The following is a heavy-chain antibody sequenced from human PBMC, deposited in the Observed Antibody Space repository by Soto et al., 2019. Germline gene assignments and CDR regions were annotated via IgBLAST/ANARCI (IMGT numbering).Heavy chain of an antibody. J-gene: IGHJ5*02. D-gene: IGHD3-9*01. CDR2: IYYSGST. CDR3: ARDTTLYDILTGYSVAWFDP. Sequence: PSETLSLTCTVSGGSVSSGSYYWSWIRQPPGKGLEWIGYIYYSGSTNYNPSLESRVTISVDTSKNQFSLKLSSVTAADTAVYYCARDTTLYDILTGYSVAWFDPWGQGTLVTVSS. V-gene: IGHV4-61*01. CDR1: GGSVSSGSYY.